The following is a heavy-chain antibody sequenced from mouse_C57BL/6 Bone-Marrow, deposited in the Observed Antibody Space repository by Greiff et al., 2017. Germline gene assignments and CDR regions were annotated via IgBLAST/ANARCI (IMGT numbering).Heavy chain of an antibody. CDR3: ARRRGYRFDY. Sequence: DVMLVESGGGLVKPGGSLKLSCAASGFTFSSYTMSWVRQTPEKRLEWVATISGGGGNTYYPDSVKGRFTISRDNAKNTLYLQMSSLGSEDTALYYCARRRGYRFDYWGQGTTLTVSS. CDR1: GFTFSSYT. CDR2: ISGGGGNT. D-gene: IGHD3-1*01. J-gene: IGHJ2*01. V-gene: IGHV5-9*01.